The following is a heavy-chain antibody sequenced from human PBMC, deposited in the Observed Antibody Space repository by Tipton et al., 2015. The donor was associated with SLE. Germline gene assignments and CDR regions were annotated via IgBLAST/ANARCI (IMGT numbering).Heavy chain of an antibody. Sequence: TLSLTCAVYGGSFSNYYWSWIRQPPGKGLEWIGEIYRSGSTNYNPSLKSRVTISVDTSKNQFSLKLSSVTAADTAVYYCARGGGSRDVVVVAATYYFDYWGQGTLVTVSS. CDR3: ARGGGSRDVVVVAATYYFDY. CDR1: GGSFSNYY. CDR2: IYRSGST. D-gene: IGHD2-15*01. V-gene: IGHV4-34*01. J-gene: IGHJ4*02.